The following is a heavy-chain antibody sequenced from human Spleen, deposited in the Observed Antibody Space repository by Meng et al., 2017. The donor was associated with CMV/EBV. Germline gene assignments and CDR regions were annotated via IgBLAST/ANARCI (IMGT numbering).Heavy chain of an antibody. J-gene: IGHJ5*02. Sequence: LGGAGGGGVRPGRSLRLSCAASGFTFSSYAMHWVRQAPGKGLEWVAVISYDGSNKYYADSVKGRFTISRDNSKNTLYLQMNSLRAEDTAVYYCARDRRVGGGWFDPWGQGTLVTVSS. CDR3: ARDRRVGGGWFDP. CDR1: GFTFSSYA. CDR2: ISYDGSNK. V-gene: IGHV3-30-3*01. D-gene: IGHD3-16*01.